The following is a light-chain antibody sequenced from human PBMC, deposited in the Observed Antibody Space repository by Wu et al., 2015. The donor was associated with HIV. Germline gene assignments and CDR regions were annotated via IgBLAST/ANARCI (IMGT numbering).Light chain of an antibody. CDR2: GAS. CDR3: QQYDRWRT. J-gene: IGKJ1*01. CDR1: ESVRNGY. V-gene: IGKV3-15*01. Sequence: EIVLTQSPDNVSVSPGARVILSCRASESVRNGYLAWYQQKPGQGPRLLIYGASTRATGIPVRFSGSGSGTEFTLTISSLQSEDFAFYYCQQYDRWRTFGQGTKVESK.